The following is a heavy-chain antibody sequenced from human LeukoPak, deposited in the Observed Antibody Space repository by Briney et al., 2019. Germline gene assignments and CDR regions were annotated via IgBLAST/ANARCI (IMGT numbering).Heavy chain of an antibody. CDR1: GFTFSTYW. CDR3: ARNNGMDV. J-gene: IGHJ6*02. V-gene: IGHV3-7*03. Sequence: GGSLRLSCAASGFTFSTYWMSWVRQAPGEGLEWVANIKADGSVRFYVDSVEGRFTIFRDNAKNSLYLQMNSLRVEDTAMYYCARNNGMDVWGQGTTVIVSS. CDR2: IKADGSVR.